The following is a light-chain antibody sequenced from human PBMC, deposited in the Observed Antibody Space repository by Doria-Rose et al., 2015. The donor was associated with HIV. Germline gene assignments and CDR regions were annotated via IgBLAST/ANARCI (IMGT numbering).Light chain of an antibody. Sequence: TQSPGTLSLSPGERATLSCRASQSFSSTYLAWYQQQPGQAPSLLIYDGSTRATGIPDRFSASVSWTDFTLTINRLEPEDFALYYCHQYSTSWTFGQGTKVEI. J-gene: IGKJ1*01. CDR2: DGS. V-gene: IGKV3-20*01. CDR3: HQYSTSWT. CDR1: QSFSSTY.